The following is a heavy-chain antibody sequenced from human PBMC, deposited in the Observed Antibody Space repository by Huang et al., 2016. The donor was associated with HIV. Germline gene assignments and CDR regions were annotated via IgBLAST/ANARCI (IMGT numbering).Heavy chain of an antibody. CDR3: ARQGVGDFVVEPTGLGAFDI. CDR2: IDPGDSET. V-gene: IGHV5-51*01. CDR1: GYTFNGYW. D-gene: IGHD2-2*01. Sequence: EVQLVQSGAVVKKPGESLKISCKGSGYTFNGYWIGWVRQMTGKGLEWMGSIDPGDSETTYSPSFQGQVTISADKSISTAYLQWSGLKASDTAMYYCARQGVGDFVVEPTGLGAFDIWGQGTMVTVSS. J-gene: IGHJ3*02.